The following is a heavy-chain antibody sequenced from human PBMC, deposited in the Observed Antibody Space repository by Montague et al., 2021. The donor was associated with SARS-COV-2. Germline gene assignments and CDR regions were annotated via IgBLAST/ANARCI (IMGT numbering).Heavy chain of an antibody. CDR1: GGSISSGGYY. CDR3: ARATRSLVVLNWFDP. V-gene: IGHV4-31*03. CDR2: NYYSGST. D-gene: IGHD3-22*01. J-gene: IGHJ5*02. Sequence: TLSLTCIVSGGSISSGGYYWSWIRQHPGKGLEWIGYNYYSGSTYYNLYLKSRVTISVDKSKNQFSLKLSTVTDADTAVYYCARATRSLVVLNWFDPWGQGTLVTASA.